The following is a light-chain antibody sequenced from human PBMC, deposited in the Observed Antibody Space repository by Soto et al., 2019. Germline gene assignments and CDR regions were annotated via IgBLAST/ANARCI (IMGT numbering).Light chain of an antibody. CDR2: GAF. Sequence: EIVMTQSPVTLSVSPGESVTLSCRASQSVSSNLAWYQQNPGQAPSLLIYGAFTRATGIPARFSGNGSGTEFTLTISSLQSEDFALYYCQQYNDWPLTFGQGTKVDI. J-gene: IGKJ1*01. V-gene: IGKV3-15*01. CDR3: QQYNDWPLT. CDR1: QSVSSN.